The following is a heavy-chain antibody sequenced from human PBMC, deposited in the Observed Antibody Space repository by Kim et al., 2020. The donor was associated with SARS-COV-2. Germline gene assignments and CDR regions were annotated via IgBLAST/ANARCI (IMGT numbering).Heavy chain of an antibody. D-gene: IGHD3-10*01. CDR3: ARGLLVRGVFYYYYYMDV. J-gene: IGHJ6*03. V-gene: IGHV1-8*01. CDR1: GYTFTSYD. CDR2: MNPNSGNT. Sequence: ASVKVSCKASGYTFTSYDINWVRQATGQGLEWMGWMNPNSGNTGYAQKFQGRVTMTRNTSISTAYMELSSLRSEDTAVYYCARGLLVRGVFYYYYYMDVWCRGTTFTVSS.